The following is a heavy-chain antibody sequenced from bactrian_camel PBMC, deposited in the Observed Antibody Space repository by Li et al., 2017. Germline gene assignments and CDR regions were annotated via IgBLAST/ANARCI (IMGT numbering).Heavy chain of an antibody. CDR1: PRTYSNNC. J-gene: IGHJ4*01. V-gene: IGHV3S54*01. Sequence: HVQLVESGGGSVQAGGSLRLSCTASPRTYSNNCIGWFRQSPEKEREGVAALNTGGGDATYYAASVKGRFTISRDNAKNTLYLQMNNLKPEDTAMYRCAASYYGYCGFRVGYKWWGLGTQVTVS. CDR2: LNTGGGDAT. CDR3: AASYYGYCGFRVGYKW. D-gene: IGHD4*01.